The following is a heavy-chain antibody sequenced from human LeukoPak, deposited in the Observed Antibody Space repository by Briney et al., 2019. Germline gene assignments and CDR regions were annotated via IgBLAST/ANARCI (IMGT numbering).Heavy chain of an antibody. J-gene: IGHJ6*02. V-gene: IGHV4-59*08. D-gene: IGHD3-10*01. Sequence: SETLSLTCTVSGGSISSHYWSWIRQPPGKGLEWIGYIYYSGSTNYNPSLKSRVTISVDTSKNQFSLKLSSVTAADTAVYYCARHAGVYYYYYGMDVWGQGTTVTVSS. CDR3: ARHAGVYYYYYGMDV. CDR2: IYYSGST. CDR1: GGSISSHY.